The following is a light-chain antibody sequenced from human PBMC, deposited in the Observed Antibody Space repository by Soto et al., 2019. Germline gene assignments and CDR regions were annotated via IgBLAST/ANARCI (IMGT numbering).Light chain of an antibody. CDR3: SLSYDGARI. CDR2: DAT. V-gene: IGLV7-46*01. J-gene: IGLJ2*01. CDR1: TGAVTSGHY. Sequence: QTVVTREPSLTVSPGGTVTLTCGSSTGAVTSGHYPHWIQQKPGQAPRTLIYDATNKQSWTPARFSGSLLGGKAALTLSGAQPEDEGDYYCSLSYDGARIFGGGTKLTVL.